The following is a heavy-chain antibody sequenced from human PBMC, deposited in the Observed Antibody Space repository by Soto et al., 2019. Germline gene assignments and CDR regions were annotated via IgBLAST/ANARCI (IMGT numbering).Heavy chain of an antibody. V-gene: IGHV4-39*01. D-gene: IGHD3-22*01. CDR2: IFHSGNT. CDR1: GGSSSSSSYY. J-gene: IGHJ4*02. Sequence: SETLSLTCTVAGGSSSSSSYYWGWIRQPPGKGLEWIGRIFHSGNTYYNPSLKSRLTIFVDTSKNQFSLKLTSVTAADTAVYYCARRQYSYDGSGYYHGYFDYWGQGTLVTVSS. CDR3: ARRQYSYDGSGYYHGYFDY.